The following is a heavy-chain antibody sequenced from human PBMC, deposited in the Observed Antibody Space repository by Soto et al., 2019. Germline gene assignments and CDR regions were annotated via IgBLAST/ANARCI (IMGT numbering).Heavy chain of an antibody. CDR3: ARHSPLPGTAFEI. CDR2: ISYSGDT. V-gene: IGHV4-59*08. D-gene: IGHD1-1*01. Sequence: SETLSLTCTVSGGSIKRYYWSWIRQPPGKGLEWIGYISYSGDTNYNPSLESRVTISVDTSNIQFSLKLKSMTAADTAVYYCARHSPLPGTAFEIWGQGTMVTVSS. J-gene: IGHJ3*02. CDR1: GGSIKRYY.